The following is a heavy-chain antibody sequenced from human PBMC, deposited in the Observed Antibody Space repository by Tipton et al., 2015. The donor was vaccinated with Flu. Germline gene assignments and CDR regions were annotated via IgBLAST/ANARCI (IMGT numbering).Heavy chain of an antibody. Sequence: SLRLSCAASGFTFDDYAMHWVRQPPGKGLEWVSGISWNSDNIAYADSVKGRFTISRDNAKNSLYLQMSSLRAEDTALYYCAKDIGFRVGPSYFDYWGQGTLVTVSS. V-gene: IGHV3-9*01. CDR2: ISWNSDNI. D-gene: IGHD3-3*01. J-gene: IGHJ4*02. CDR1: GFTFDDYA. CDR3: AKDIGFRVGPSYFDY.